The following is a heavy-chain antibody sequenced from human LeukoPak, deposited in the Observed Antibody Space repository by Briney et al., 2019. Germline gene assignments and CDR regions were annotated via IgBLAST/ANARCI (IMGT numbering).Heavy chain of an antibody. J-gene: IGHJ4*02. Sequence: SETLSLTCAVYGGSFSGYYWSWIRQPPGKGLEWIGEINHSGSTNYNPSLKSRVTISEDKSKNQFSLKLSSVTAADTAVYYCARAIGGVVRYWGQGTLVTVSS. D-gene: IGHD3-10*01. CDR3: ARAIGGVVRY. CDR2: INHSGST. CDR1: GGSFSGYY. V-gene: IGHV4-34*01.